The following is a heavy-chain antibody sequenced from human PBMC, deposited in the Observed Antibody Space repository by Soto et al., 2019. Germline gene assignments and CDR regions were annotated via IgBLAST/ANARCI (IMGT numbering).Heavy chain of an antibody. CDR2: IYYSGST. CDR1: GGSISSSSYY. J-gene: IGHJ6*02. D-gene: IGHD3-9*01. V-gene: IGHV4-39*01. CDR3: ARLSPTTYAILTGYMYGMDV. Sequence: QLQLQESGPGLVKPSETLSLTCTVSGGSISSSSYYWGWIRQPPGKGLEWIGSIYYSGSTYYNPSLKSRVTISVDTSKNQFSLKLSSVTAADTAVYYCARLSPTTYAILTGYMYGMDVWGQGTTVTVSS.